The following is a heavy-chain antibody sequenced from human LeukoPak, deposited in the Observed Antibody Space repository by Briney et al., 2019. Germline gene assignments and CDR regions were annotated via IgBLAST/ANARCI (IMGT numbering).Heavy chain of an antibody. CDR2: ISGSGGST. J-gene: IGHJ4*02. CDR1: GFTFSSYG. Sequence: GGTLRLSCAASGFTFSSYGMSWVRQAPGKGLEWVSAISGSGGSTYYADSVKGRFTISRDNAKNSLYLQMNSLRDDDTAVYYCTRDPRLTDYWGQGTLVTVSS. CDR3: TRDPRLTDY. V-gene: IGHV3-23*01.